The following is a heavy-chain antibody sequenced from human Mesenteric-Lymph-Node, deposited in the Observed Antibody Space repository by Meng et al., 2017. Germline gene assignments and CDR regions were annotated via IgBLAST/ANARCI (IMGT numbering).Heavy chain of an antibody. CDR2: IIPIFGTA. CDR1: GGTFSSYA. V-gene: IGHV1-69*13. Sequence: SVKISCKASGGTFSSYAISWVRQAPGQGLEWMGGIIPIFGTANYAQKFQGRVTITADESTSTAYMELSSLRSEDTAVYYCARVGSSSWYDFDYWGQGTLVTVSS. J-gene: IGHJ4*02. CDR3: ARVGSSSWYDFDY. D-gene: IGHD6-13*01.